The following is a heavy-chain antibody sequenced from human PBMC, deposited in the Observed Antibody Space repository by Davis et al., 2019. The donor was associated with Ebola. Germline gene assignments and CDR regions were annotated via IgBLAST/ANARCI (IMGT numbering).Heavy chain of an antibody. Sequence: ASVKVSCKASGYTFTSYDINWVRQATGQGLEWMGWMNPNSGNTGYAQKFQGRVTMTRNTSISTAYMELSSLRSEDTAVYYCARFCGDSNIVGATGEFDYWGQGTLVTVSS. V-gene: IGHV1-8*01. J-gene: IGHJ4*02. D-gene: IGHD1-26*01. CDR1: GYTFTSYD. CDR3: ARFCGDSNIVGATGEFDY. CDR2: MNPNSGNT.